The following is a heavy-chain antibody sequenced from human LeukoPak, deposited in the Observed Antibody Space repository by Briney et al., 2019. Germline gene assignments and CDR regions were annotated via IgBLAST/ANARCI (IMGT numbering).Heavy chain of an antibody. CDR1: GTSISGYC. Sequence: AETLSLTCTVSGTSISGYCWTWIRQPAGKGLEWIGRTYISGSTDYNPSLASRVTMSVDTSKNQFSLKLNSVTAADTAIYYCTRGHGWTDYWGQGTLVTVSS. CDR3: TRGHGWTDY. CDR2: TYISGST. J-gene: IGHJ4*02. V-gene: IGHV4-4*07. D-gene: IGHD6-19*01.